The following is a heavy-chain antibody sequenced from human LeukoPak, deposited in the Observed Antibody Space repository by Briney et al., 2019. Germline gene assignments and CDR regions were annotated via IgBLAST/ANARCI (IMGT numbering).Heavy chain of an antibody. J-gene: IGHJ4*02. V-gene: IGHV3-23*01. CDR1: GFTFSSYA. Sequence: GGSLRLSCAASGFTFSSYAMSWVRQAPGKGLEWVSAISGSGGSTYYAGSVKDRFTISRDNSKNTLYLQMNSLRAEDTAVYYCAKDVGLRSHDYWGQGTLVTVSS. CDR3: AKDVGLRSHDY. CDR2: ISGSGGST. D-gene: IGHD5-12*01.